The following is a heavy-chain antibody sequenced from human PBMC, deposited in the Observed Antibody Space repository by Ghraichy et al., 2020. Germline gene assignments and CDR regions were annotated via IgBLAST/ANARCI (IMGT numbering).Heavy chain of an antibody. CDR2: ISYDGSNK. CDR1: GFTFSSYG. V-gene: IGHV3-30*03. D-gene: IGHD4-17*01. CDR3: ATGGTTVTTWDT. Sequence: RGSLRLSCAASGFTFSSYGMHWVRQAPGKGLEWVAVISYDGSNKYYADSVKGRFTISRDNSKNTLYLQMNSLRAEDTAVYYCATGGTTVTTWDTWGQGTLVTVSS. J-gene: IGHJ5*02.